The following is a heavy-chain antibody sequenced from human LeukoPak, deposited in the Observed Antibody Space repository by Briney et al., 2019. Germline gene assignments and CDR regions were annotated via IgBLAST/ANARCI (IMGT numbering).Heavy chain of an antibody. Sequence: GGSLRLSCVASGFTFSSYAMHWVRQAPGKGLEWVAVISYDGTNKYYADSAKGRFTISRDNSKNTLYLQMNSLRAEDTAVYYCARDMGVPAALDYWGQGTLVTVSS. D-gene: IGHD2-2*01. CDR1: GFTFSSYA. CDR3: ARDMGVPAALDY. CDR2: ISYDGTNK. V-gene: IGHV3-30-3*01. J-gene: IGHJ4*02.